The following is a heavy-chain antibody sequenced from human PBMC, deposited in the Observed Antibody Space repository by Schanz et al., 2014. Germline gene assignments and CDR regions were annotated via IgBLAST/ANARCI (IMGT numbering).Heavy chain of an antibody. J-gene: IGHJ4*02. D-gene: IGHD3-3*01. CDR1: GFSFGNYG. V-gene: IGHV3-48*01. CDR2: ISGSSRTI. Sequence: EVQLVQSGGGLVQPGGSLRLSCEASGFSFGNYGMSWVRQAPGKGLEWVSYISGSSRTIYYADSVKGRFTMSRDNAKNSVFLQMNSLRAEDTAVYYCVRDSFFAFDYWGQGTLVTVSS. CDR3: VRDSFFAFDY.